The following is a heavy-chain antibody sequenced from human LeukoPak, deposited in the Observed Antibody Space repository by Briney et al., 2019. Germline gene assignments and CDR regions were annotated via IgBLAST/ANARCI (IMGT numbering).Heavy chain of an antibody. V-gene: IGHV1-2*02. Sequence: ASVKVSCKASGYTFTGYYMHWVRQAPGQGLEWMGWINPNSGGTNYAQKFQGRVTMTRDTSISTAYMELSRLRYDDTAVYYCARDFSGEWEQVTGWWLDPWGQGTLVIVSS. CDR2: INPNSGGT. J-gene: IGHJ5*02. CDR1: GYTFTGYY. CDR3: ARDFSGEWEQVTGWWLDP. D-gene: IGHD3-16*01.